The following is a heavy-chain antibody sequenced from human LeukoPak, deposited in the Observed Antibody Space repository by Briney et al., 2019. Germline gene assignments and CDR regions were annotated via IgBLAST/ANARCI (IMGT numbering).Heavy chain of an antibody. CDR1: GYTLTELS. CDR2: FDPEHGKT. V-gene: IGHV1-24*01. CDR3: ARGPPYGYNPYWYFDL. Sequence: GASVKVSCRVSGYTLTELSIHWVRQAPGKGLEWMGGFDPEHGKTIYAQKFQGRVTMTRNTSISTAYMELSSLRSEDTAVYYCARGPPYGYNPYWYFDLWGRGTLVTVSS. J-gene: IGHJ2*01. D-gene: IGHD5-24*01.